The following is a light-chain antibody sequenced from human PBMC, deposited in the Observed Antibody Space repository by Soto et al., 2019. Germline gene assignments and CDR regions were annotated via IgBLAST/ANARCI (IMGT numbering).Light chain of an antibody. CDR1: QSVLYSSNNKNY. J-gene: IGKJ4*01. CDR2: WAS. Sequence: DIVMTQSPGSLAVSLGERATINCESSQSVLYSSNNKNYLAWYQQKPGQPPKLLIYWASTRESGVPDRFSGSGSGTDFTPTISSLLAEDVAVYYCQQYYSIPFTFGGGTKVDIK. CDR3: QQYYSIPFT. V-gene: IGKV4-1*01.